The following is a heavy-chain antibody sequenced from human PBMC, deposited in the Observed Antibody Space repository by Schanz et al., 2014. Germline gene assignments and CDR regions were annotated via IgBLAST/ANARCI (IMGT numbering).Heavy chain of an antibody. V-gene: IGHV1-18*01. Sequence: QVQLVQSGDEVKKPGASVKVSCKTSGYTFSDYGITWVRQAPGQGLEWVGWISPYTGNTHYFDKMEGRVTMTTDTSTSTAYMELTSLRFDDTAVYYCAKSKSQLPLFDYWGQGTLVAVSS. CDR1: GYTFSDYG. CDR2: ISPYTGNT. CDR3: AKSKSQLPLFDY. J-gene: IGHJ4*02. D-gene: IGHD2-21*01.